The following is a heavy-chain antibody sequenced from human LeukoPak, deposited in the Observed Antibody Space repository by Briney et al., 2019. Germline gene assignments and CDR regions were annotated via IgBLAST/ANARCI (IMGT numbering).Heavy chain of an antibody. V-gene: IGHV4-30-2*01. CDR3: ARSGSPYAFDI. Sequence: SETLSLTCTVSGGSISSGGYYWSWIRQPPGKGLEWIGYIYHSGSTYYNPSLKSRVTISVDRSKNQFSLKLSSVTAADTAVYYCARSGSPYAFDIWGQGTMVTVSS. CDR2: IYHSGST. D-gene: IGHD1-26*01. J-gene: IGHJ3*02. CDR1: GGSISSGGYY.